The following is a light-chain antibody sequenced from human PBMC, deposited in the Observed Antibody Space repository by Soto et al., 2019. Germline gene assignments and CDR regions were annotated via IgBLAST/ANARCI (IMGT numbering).Light chain of an antibody. J-gene: IGKJ3*01. CDR3: QQRSNWPLFT. Sequence: EIVLTQSPATLSLSPGERATLSCTASQRVSSYLACYQQKPGQAPRLLIYDASNRATGIPARFSGSGSGTDFTLTISSLDPEDFAVYYCQQRSNWPLFTFGPGNKVAIK. CDR1: QRVSSY. V-gene: IGKV3-11*01. CDR2: DAS.